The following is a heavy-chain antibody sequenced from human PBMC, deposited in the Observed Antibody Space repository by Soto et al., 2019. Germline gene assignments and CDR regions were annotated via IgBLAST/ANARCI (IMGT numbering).Heavy chain of an antibody. D-gene: IGHD5-12*01. V-gene: IGHV1-24*01. CDR3: ATGLKRWLQSWYYFDY. CDR2: FDPEDGET. CDR1: GYTLTELS. J-gene: IGHJ4*02. Sequence: ASVKVSCKVSGYTLTELSMHRVRQAPGKGLEWMGGFDPEDGETIYAQKFQGRVTMTEDTSTDTAYMELSSLRSEDTAVYYCATGLKRWLQSWYYFDYWGQGTLVTVSS.